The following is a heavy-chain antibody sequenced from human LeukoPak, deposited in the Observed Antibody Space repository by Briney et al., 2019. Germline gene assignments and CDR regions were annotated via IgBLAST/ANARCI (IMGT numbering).Heavy chain of an antibody. Sequence: SPTLSLTFAISGDSLFTNSVAWNWIRQSPSRGLEWLGSTYYRSKWSFEYAVSVKSRITINADTSKNQFSLQLNSVTPEDTAVYYCARGKYTSFDNWGQGTLVTVSS. CDR3: ARGKYTSFDN. V-gene: IGHV6-1*01. CDR2: TYYRSKWSF. CDR1: GDSLFTNSVA. J-gene: IGHJ4*02. D-gene: IGHD2-2*01.